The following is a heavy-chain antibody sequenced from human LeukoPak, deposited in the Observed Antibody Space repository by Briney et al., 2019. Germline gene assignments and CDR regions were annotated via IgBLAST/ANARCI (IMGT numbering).Heavy chain of an antibody. CDR3: ARDCSGGSCYYPYFDY. Sequence: GESLKIPCKGSGYSFNSYWIGWVRQMPGKGLEWMGIIYPGDSDTRYSPSFQGQVTISADKSISTAYLQWSSLKASDTAMYYCARDCSGGSCYYPYFDYWGQGTLVTVSS. CDR1: GYSFNSYW. J-gene: IGHJ4*02. V-gene: IGHV5-51*01. CDR2: IYPGDSDT. D-gene: IGHD2-15*01.